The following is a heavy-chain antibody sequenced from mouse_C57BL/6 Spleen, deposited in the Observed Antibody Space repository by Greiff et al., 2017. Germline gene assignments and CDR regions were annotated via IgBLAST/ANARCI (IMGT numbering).Heavy chain of an antibody. CDR3: ARDYYGKPCWYFDV. V-gene: IGHV5-4*01. CDR2: ISDGGSYT. J-gene: IGHJ1*03. D-gene: IGHD2-1*01. Sequence: EVQGVESGGGLVKPGGSLKLSCAASGFTFSSYAMSWVRQTPEKRLEWVATISDGGSYTYYPDNVKGRVTISRDNAKNNLYLQMSHLKSEDTAMYYCARDYYGKPCWYFDVWGTGTTVTVS. CDR1: GFTFSSYA.